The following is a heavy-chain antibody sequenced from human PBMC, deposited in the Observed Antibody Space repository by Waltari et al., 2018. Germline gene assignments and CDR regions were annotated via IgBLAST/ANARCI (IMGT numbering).Heavy chain of an antibody. CDR2: ISPDGTKT. J-gene: IGHJ4*02. V-gene: IGHV3-74*01. Sequence: EVQLVESGGDLVQPGGSLRLSCATSGLPFRSDWMHWVRQPSGKGLVWVSRISPDGTKTYYADSVKGRFSISRDNAKNTLYLQMNTLKVEDTATYYCVRNDGSVYGKFDCWGQGTPVTVSS. CDR1: GLPFRSDW. CDR3: VRNDGSVYGKFDC. D-gene: IGHD1-1*01.